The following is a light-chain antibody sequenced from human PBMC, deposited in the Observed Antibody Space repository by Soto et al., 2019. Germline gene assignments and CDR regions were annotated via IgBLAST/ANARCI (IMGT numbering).Light chain of an antibody. CDR2: GAS. CDR1: QSVSSN. Sequence: IVLTQSPATLSVSPGERATLSCRASQSVSSNLAWYQQKPGQAPRLLIYGASTRATGIPSRFSGSGSGTDFTLTISRLQHEDFATYYCQQSYYNPTFGQGTKVDI. V-gene: IGKV3-15*01. J-gene: IGKJ1*01. CDR3: QQSYYNPT.